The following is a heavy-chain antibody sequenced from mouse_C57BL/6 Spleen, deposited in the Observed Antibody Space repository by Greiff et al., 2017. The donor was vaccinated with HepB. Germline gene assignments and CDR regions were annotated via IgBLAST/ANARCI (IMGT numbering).Heavy chain of an antibody. D-gene: IGHD4-1*01. Sequence: QVQLKESGAELVKPGASVKLSCKASGYTFPSYWMHWVKQRPGRGLEWIGRIDPSSGGTKYNEKFKSKATLTVDKPSSTAYMQLSSLTSEDSAVYYCARELGRNYYAMDYWGQGTSVTVSS. CDR1: GYTFPSYW. CDR3: ARELGRNYYAMDY. J-gene: IGHJ4*01. V-gene: IGHV1-72*01. CDR2: IDPSSGGT.